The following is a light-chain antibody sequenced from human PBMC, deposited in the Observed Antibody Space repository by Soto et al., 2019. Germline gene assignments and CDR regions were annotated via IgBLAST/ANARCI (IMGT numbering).Light chain of an antibody. CDR1: QAVSTW. V-gene: IGKV1-12*01. Sequence: DIQMTQSPSFVSASVGDRVTITCRASQAVSTWLAWYQQKPGDAPKLLIYAASTLQSGVPSRFSGSGSGIDFTLTIRSLQPEDFATYYCQQSNSFPRTFGGGTKVEIK. CDR2: AAS. J-gene: IGKJ4*01. CDR3: QQSNSFPRT.